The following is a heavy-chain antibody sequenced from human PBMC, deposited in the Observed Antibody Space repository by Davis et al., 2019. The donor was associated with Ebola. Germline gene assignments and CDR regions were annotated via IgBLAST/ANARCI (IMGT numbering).Heavy chain of an antibody. D-gene: IGHD2-21*02. CDR3: TRDEEGDHDFDY. V-gene: IGHV3-73*01. CDR1: GFTFSGSS. J-gene: IGHJ4*02. Sequence: GASLKTSCAASGFTFSGSSMQWVRQGPGKGLEWVGRIRTTAYNYATVYPASVKGRFTISRDDSKSTTYLQMNRLRGEDTAVYYCTRDEEGDHDFDYWGQGTLVTVSS. CDR2: IRTTAYNYAT.